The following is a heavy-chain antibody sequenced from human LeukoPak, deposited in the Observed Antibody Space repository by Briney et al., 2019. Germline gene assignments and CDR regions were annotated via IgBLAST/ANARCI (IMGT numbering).Heavy chain of an antibody. Sequence: ASVKVSCRASGYTFTSYGISWVRQAPGQGLEWMGWISAYNGNTNYAQKLQGRVTMTTDTSTSTAHMELRSLRSDDTAVYYCARDGSHSGVDYWGQGTLVTVSS. V-gene: IGHV1-18*01. CDR3: ARDGSHSGVDY. D-gene: IGHD6-19*01. J-gene: IGHJ4*02. CDR2: ISAYNGNT. CDR1: GYTFTSYG.